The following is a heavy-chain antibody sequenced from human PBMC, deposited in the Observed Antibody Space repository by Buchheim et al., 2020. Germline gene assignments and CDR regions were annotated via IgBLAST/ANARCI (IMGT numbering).Heavy chain of an antibody. CDR1: GFSFSSYT. CDR3: ARSRTAGTYYFDY. J-gene: IGHJ4*02. D-gene: IGHD6-19*01. CDR2: IGSSGSAK. V-gene: IGHV3-48*01. Sequence: EVQLVESGGGLVQPGGSLRLSCAASGFSFSSYTMNWVRQAPGKGLEWVSYIGSSGSAKYYADSVKGRFTISRDKANNSLYLQMNSLRVEDTAVYYCARSRTAGTYYFDYWGQGAL.